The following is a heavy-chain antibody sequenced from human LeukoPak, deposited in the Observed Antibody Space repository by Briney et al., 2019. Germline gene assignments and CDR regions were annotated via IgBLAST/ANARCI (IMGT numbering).Heavy chain of an antibody. D-gene: IGHD2-15*01. CDR3: ASAPRGVVVAAAHNWFDP. V-gene: IGHV4-39*07. Sequence: SETLSLTCTVSGGSISSSSYYWGWIRQPPGKGLEWIGSIYYSGSTYYNPSLKSRVTISVDTSKNQFSLKLSSVTAADTAVYYCASAPRGVVVAAAHNWFDPWGQGTLVTVSS. J-gene: IGHJ5*02. CDR1: GGSISSSSYY. CDR2: IYYSGST.